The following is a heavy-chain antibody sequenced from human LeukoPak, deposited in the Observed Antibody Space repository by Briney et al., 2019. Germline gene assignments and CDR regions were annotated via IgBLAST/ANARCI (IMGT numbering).Heavy chain of an antibody. D-gene: IGHD2-21*02. V-gene: IGHV3-23*01. CDR2: ISGSGGST. CDR3: AKERLAYCGGDCYPDAFDI. Sequence: GGSLRLSCAASGFTFSSYAMSWVRQAPGKGLKWVSAISGSGGSTYYADSVKGRFTISRDNSKNTLYLQMNSLRAEDTAVYYCAKERLAYCGGDCYPDAFDIWGQGTMVTVSS. CDR1: GFTFSSYA. J-gene: IGHJ3*02.